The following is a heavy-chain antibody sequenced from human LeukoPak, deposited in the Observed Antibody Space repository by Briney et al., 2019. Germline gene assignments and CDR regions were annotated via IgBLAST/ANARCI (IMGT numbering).Heavy chain of an antibody. Sequence: GSLRLSCAASGFTLISYWMSWVRQAPGKGLEWVANIKQDGSEKYYVDSVKGRFTISRDNAKNSLYLQMNSLRAEDTAVYYCASTTAGFDYWGQGTLVTVSS. CDR2: IKQDGSEK. D-gene: IGHD6-13*01. CDR3: ASTTAGFDY. J-gene: IGHJ4*02. V-gene: IGHV3-7*01. CDR1: GFTLISYW.